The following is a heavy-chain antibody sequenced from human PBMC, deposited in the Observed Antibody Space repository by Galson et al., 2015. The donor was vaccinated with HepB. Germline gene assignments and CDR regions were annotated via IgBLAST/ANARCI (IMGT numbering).Heavy chain of an antibody. Sequence: SLRLSCAASGFTFSSYSMNWVRQAPGKGLEWVSSISSSSSYIYYADSVKGRFTISRDNAKNSLYLQMTSLRAEDTAVYYCAREEAIAAAGIDYWGQGTLVTVSS. CDR1: GFTFSSYS. CDR3: AREEAIAAAGIDY. CDR2: ISSSSSYI. D-gene: IGHD6-13*01. J-gene: IGHJ4*02. V-gene: IGHV3-21*01.